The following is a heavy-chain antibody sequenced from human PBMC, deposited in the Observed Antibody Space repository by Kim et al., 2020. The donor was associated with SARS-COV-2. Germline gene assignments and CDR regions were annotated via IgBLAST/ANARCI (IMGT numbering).Heavy chain of an antibody. CDR2: MNPNSGNT. V-gene: IGHV1-8*01. D-gene: IGHD6-13*01. Sequence: ASVKVSCKASGYTFTSYDINWVRQATGQGLEWMGWMNPNSGNTGYAQKFQGRVTMTRNTSISTAYMELSSLRAEDTAVYYCALEAAGPRLFDYWGQGTLVTVSS. CDR3: ALEAAGPRLFDY. J-gene: IGHJ4*02. CDR1: GYTFTSYD.